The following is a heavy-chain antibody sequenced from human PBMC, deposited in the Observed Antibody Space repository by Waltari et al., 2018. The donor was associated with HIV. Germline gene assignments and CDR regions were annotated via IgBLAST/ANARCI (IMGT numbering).Heavy chain of an antibody. CDR3: VRK. Sequence: EVRLEESGGGVVPPGRSLRLTCLTSGFQFQQYALSWIRQAPGKAPEWVGFVRSHSYGGTSDYAASVRGRFIISRDDSQNAVFLDMASLKTEDTGVYYCVRKWGQGT. CDR2: VRSHSYGGTS. J-gene: IGHJ1*01. V-gene: IGHV3-49*03. CDR1: GFQFQQYA. D-gene: IGHD3-10*01.